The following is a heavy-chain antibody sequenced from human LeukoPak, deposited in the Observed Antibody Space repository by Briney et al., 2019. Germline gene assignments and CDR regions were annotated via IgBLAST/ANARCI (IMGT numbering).Heavy chain of an antibody. D-gene: IGHD4-17*01. Sequence: GGSLRLSCAASGFTFSSYEMNWVRQAPGKGLVWVSRINSDGSSTSYADSVKGRFTISRDNAKNTLYLQMNSLRAEDTAVYYCARDRLHYGEYEKTFDYWGQGTLVTVSS. CDR1: GFTFSSYE. J-gene: IGHJ4*02. V-gene: IGHV3-74*01. CDR2: INSDGSST. CDR3: ARDRLHYGEYEKTFDY.